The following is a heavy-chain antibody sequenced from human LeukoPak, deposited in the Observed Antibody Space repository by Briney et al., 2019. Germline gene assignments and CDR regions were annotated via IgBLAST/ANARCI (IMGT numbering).Heavy chain of an antibody. CDR2: ISYDGSNK. D-gene: IGHD1-26*01. CDR3: AKGRVGANGYNYYGMDV. J-gene: IGHJ6*02. Sequence: GGSLRLSCAATGFTFSSFSMHWVRQAPGKGLEWVAVISYDGSNKYYADSVKGRFAISRDNSKNTLYLQMNSLRTEDTAVYYCAKGRVGANGYNYYGMDVWGQGTTVTVSS. V-gene: IGHV3-30*18. CDR1: GFTFSSFS.